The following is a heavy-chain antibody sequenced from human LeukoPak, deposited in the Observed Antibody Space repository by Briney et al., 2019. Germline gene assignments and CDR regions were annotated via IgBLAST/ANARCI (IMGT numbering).Heavy chain of an antibody. CDR1: GFTFSDHY. D-gene: IGHD2-2*01. Sequence: GGPLRLSCAASGFTFSDHYMDWVRQAPGKGLEWVGRTRNKANSYTTEYAASVKGRVTISRDDSKNSLYLQMNSLKTEDTAVYYCARASRYCSSTSCYNWFDPWGQGTLVTVSS. V-gene: IGHV3-72*01. CDR2: TRNKANSYTT. J-gene: IGHJ5*02. CDR3: ARASRYCSSTSCYNWFDP.